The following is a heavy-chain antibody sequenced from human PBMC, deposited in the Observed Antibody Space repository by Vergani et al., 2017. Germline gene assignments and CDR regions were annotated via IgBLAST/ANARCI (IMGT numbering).Heavy chain of an antibody. CDR1: GFTFDDYA. D-gene: IGHD6-19*01. CDR3: AKDTSIAVGWVVYYYYGMDV. CDR2: ISWNSGSI. J-gene: IGHJ6*02. V-gene: IGHV3-9*01. Sequence: EVQLVESGGGLVQPGRSLRLSCAASGFTFDDYAMHWVRQAPGKGLEWVSGISWNSGSIGYADSVKGRFTISRDNAKNSLYLKMNSLRAEDTALYYCAKDTSIAVGWVVYYYYGMDVWGQGTTVTVSS.